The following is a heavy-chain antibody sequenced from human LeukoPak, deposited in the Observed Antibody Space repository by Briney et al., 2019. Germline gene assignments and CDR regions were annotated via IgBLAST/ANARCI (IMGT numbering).Heavy chain of an antibody. V-gene: IGHV4-59*12. CDR2: IYYSGST. Sequence: PSETLSLTCTVSGGSISSYYWSWIRQPPGKGLEWIGYIYYSGSTNYNPSRKSRVTISVDTSKNQFSLKVNSVTAADTAVYYGARRGYTYGWGWFDPWGQGTLVTVSS. CDR1: GGSISSYY. D-gene: IGHD5-18*01. CDR3: ARRGYTYGWGWFDP. J-gene: IGHJ5*02.